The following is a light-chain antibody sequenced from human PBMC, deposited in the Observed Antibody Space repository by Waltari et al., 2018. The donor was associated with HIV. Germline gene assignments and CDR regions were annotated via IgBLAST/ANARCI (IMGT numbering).Light chain of an antibody. J-gene: IGLJ3*02. V-gene: IGLV1-47*01. Sequence: QSVLTQPPSASGTPGQRVTISCSGSSSNIGDNYVYWYQQLPGTAPKLLIYRNYQRPSGVPDRFSGSKSGTSASLAISGLRSEDEADYYCYSAANYIWVFGGGTRLTVL. CDR1: SSNIGDNY. CDR3: YSAANYIWV. CDR2: RNY.